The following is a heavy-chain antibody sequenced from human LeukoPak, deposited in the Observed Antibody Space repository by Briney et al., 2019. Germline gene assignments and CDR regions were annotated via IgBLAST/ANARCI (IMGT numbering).Heavy chain of an antibody. CDR2: IYYSGST. J-gene: IGHJ4*02. CDR1: GGSISSYY. Sequence: PSETLSLTCTVSGGSISSYYWSWVRQPPGKGLEGSGYIYYSGSTNYNPSLKSRVTISVDTSKNQFSLKLSSVTAADTAVYYCARDGAYDFWSGYHPGYFDYWGQGTLVTVSS. D-gene: IGHD3-3*01. CDR3: ARDGAYDFWSGYHPGYFDY. V-gene: IGHV4-59*01.